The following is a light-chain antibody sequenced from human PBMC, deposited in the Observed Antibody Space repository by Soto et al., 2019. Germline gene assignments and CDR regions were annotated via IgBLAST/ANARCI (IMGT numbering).Light chain of an antibody. J-gene: IGLJ1*01. CDR2: RNN. CDR1: SSNIGSNY. V-gene: IGLV1-47*01. Sequence: QSVLTQPPSASGTPGQRVTISCSGSSSNIGSNYVYWYQQLPGTAPKLLIYRNNQRPSGVPDRFSGSKSGTSGSLAISGLRSEDEAYYYCSTWDDSLSGLVFGTGTKLTVL. CDR3: STWDDSLSGLV.